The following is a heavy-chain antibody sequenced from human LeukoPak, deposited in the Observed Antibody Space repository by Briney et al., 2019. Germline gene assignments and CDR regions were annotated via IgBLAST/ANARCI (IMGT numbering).Heavy chain of an antibody. CDR1: GFTFSSYS. CDR3: AKDRGIAARPDQFDY. J-gene: IGHJ4*02. D-gene: IGHD6-6*01. Sequence: GGSLRLSCAASGFTFSSYSMNWVRQAPGKGLEWVSSISSSSSYIYYADSVKGRFTISRGNAKNSLYLQMNNLRAEDTAVYYCAKDRGIAARPDQFDYWGQGTLVTVSS. CDR2: ISSSSSYI. V-gene: IGHV3-21*04.